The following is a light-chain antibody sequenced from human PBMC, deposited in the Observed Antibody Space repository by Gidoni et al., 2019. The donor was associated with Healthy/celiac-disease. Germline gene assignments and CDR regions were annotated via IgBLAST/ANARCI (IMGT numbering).Light chain of an antibody. J-gene: IGKJ5*01. CDR3: QQYGSSPT. Sequence: VLTQSPGTLSLSSGERATLSCRASQSVSSSYLAWHQQKPGQDPRLLIYGATSRATGIPDRLSGSGSGTDFTLTISRLEPEDFAVYYCQQYGSSPTFXQXTRLEIK. CDR1: QSVSSSY. V-gene: IGKV3-20*01. CDR2: GAT.